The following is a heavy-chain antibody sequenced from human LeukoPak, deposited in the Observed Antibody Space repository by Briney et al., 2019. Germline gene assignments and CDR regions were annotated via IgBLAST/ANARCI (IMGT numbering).Heavy chain of an antibody. CDR3: ARARCSSTSCYVHYGMDV. V-gene: IGHV4-59*01. CDR1: GGSISSYY. Sequence: SETLSLTCTVSGGSISSYYSSWIRQPPGKGLEWIGYIYYSGSTNYNPSLKSRVTISVDTSKNQFSLKLSSVTAADTAVYYCARARCSSTSCYVHYGMDVWGQGTTVTVSS. CDR2: IYYSGST. J-gene: IGHJ6*02. D-gene: IGHD2-2*01.